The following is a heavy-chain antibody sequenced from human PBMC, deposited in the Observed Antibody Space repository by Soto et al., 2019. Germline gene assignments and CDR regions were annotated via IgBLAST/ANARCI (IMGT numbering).Heavy chain of an antibody. J-gene: IGHJ4*02. CDR1: GGSISNHY. Sequence: SETLSLTCNVSGGSISNHYWSWLRQPPGKGLEWIGYIYYSGSTNYNPSLKSRVTISVDTSKNRFSLKLSSVTAADTAVYYCARSFRRYFDFDSWGQGTLVTVSS. V-gene: IGHV4-59*11. D-gene: IGHD3-9*01. CDR3: ARSFRRYFDFDS. CDR2: IYYSGST.